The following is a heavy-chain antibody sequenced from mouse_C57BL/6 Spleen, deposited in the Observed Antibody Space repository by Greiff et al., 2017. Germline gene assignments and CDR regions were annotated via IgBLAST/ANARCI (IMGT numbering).Heavy chain of an antibody. Sequence: QVQLQQSGAELVKPGASVKMSCKASGYTFTSYWITWVKQRPGQGLEWIGDIYPGSGSTNYNEKFKSKATLTVDTSSSTAYMQLSSLTSEDSAVYYCAKEGYDGYRRTFAYWGQGTLVTVSA. CDR3: AKEGYDGYRRTFAY. J-gene: IGHJ3*01. CDR1: GYTFTSYW. V-gene: IGHV1-55*01. D-gene: IGHD2-3*01. CDR2: IYPGSGST.